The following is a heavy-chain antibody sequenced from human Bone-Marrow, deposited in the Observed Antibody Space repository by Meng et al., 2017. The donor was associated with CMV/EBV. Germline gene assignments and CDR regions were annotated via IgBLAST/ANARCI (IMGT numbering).Heavy chain of an antibody. V-gene: IGHV3-48*04. Sequence: GESLKISCAASGFTFSSYSMNWVRQAPGKGLEWVSYISSSSSTIYYADSVKGRFTISRDNAKNSLYLQMNSLRAEDAAVYYCARVLRANAPDYWGQGTLVTVSS. CDR2: ISSSSSTI. D-gene: IGHD4/OR15-4a*01. CDR3: ARVLRANAPDY. CDR1: GFTFSSYS. J-gene: IGHJ4*02.